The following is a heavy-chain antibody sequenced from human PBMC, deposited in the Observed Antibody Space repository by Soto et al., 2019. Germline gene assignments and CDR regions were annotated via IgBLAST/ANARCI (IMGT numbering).Heavy chain of an antibody. V-gene: IGHV3-53*01. CDR1: GFTVSSNY. Sequence: PGGSLRLSCAASGFTVSSNYMSWVRQAPGKGLEWVSVIYSGGSTYYADSVKGRFTISRDNSKNTLYLQMNSLRAEDTAVYYCAIVYCSGGSCYHIDYWGQGTLVTVSS. CDR2: IYSGGST. J-gene: IGHJ4*02. D-gene: IGHD2-15*01. CDR3: AIVYCSGGSCYHIDY.